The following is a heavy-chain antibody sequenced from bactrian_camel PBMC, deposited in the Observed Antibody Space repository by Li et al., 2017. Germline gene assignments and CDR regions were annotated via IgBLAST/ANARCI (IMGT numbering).Heavy chain of an antibody. Sequence: HVQLVESGGELVQAGGSLKLSCALSGTSISRRCMGWFRQAPGKEREAVARGYTADGSTTYAGSVKGRFTISRDNGKNTMYLQMNSLKPQDTAVYYCVRSLGGGAVTYGYWGQGTQVTVS. CDR2: GYTADGST. CDR3: VRSLGGGAVTYGY. CDR1: GTSISRRC. V-gene: IGHV3S68*01. D-gene: IGHD7*01. J-gene: IGHJ4*01.